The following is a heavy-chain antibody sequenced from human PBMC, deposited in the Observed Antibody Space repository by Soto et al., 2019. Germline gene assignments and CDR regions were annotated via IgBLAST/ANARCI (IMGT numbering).Heavy chain of an antibody. J-gene: IGHJ4*02. Sequence: QAQLVQSGAEVKTPGASVKVSCKTSAYAFNTYAINWVRQAPGQGLEWLGSIFPYTGDTHYSQNLQARVTMTADTSTSTAYMEMTTLTYDDTAVYYCARGGFSSSWRLDFWGRGTLVTVSS. CDR3: ARGGFSSSWRLDF. CDR2: IFPYTGDT. V-gene: IGHV1-18*04. D-gene: IGHD6-13*01. CDR1: AYAFNTYA.